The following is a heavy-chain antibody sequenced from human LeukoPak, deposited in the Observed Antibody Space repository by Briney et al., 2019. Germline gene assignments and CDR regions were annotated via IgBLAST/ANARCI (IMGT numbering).Heavy chain of an antibody. J-gene: IGHJ3*02. D-gene: IGHD3-22*01. CDR2: ISAYNGNT. V-gene: IGHV1-18*01. Sequence: ASVKVSCKASGYTFTSYGISWVRQAPGQGLEWMGWISAYNGNTNYAQKLQGRVTMTTDTSTSTAYMELRSLRSDDTAVYCCARVGLRITMIVVVISAFDIWGQGTMVTVSS. CDR1: GYTFTSYG. CDR3: ARVGLRITMIVVVISAFDI.